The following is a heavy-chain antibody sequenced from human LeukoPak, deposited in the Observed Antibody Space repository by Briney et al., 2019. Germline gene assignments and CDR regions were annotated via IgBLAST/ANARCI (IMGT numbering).Heavy chain of an antibody. J-gene: IGHJ4*02. CDR2: ISYDGSNK. V-gene: IGHV3-30*04. CDR3: ARDPRGALYYFAY. D-gene: IGHD1-26*01. CDR1: GFTFSSYA. Sequence: GVSLRLSCAASGFTFSSYAMHWVRQAPGKGLEWVAVISYDGSNKYYADSVKGRFTISRDNSKNTLYLQMNSLRAEDTAVYYCARDPRGALYYFAYWGQGTLVTVSS.